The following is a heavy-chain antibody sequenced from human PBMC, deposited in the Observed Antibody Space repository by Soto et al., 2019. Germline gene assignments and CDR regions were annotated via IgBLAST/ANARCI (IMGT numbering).Heavy chain of an antibody. CDR2: IYYSGST. V-gene: IGHV4-39*01. Sequence: SETLSINGTATGDSITSTDYYWGWILQPPGKGLEWVASIYYSGSTYHNPSLKSRVTISVDTSKNQFSLKVTSVTAADTAVYYCARHWRTGYSTVFGVVMGWFDPWGQGTLVTVS. CDR3: ARHWRTGYSTVFGVVMGWFDP. J-gene: IGHJ5*02. D-gene: IGHD3-3*01. CDR1: GDSITSTDYY.